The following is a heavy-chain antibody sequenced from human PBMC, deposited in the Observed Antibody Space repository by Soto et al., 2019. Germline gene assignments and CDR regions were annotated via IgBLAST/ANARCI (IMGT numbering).Heavy chain of an antibody. D-gene: IGHD4-17*01. CDR3: ASDYGDFTKSPY. Sequence: GGSLRLSCAASGFTFSSYAMHWVRQAPGKGLEWVAVISYDGSNKYYADSVKGRFTISRDNSKNTLYLQMNSLRAEDTAVYYCASDYGDFTKSPYWGQGTLDTVSS. V-gene: IGHV3-30-3*01. J-gene: IGHJ4*02. CDR2: ISYDGSNK. CDR1: GFTFSSYA.